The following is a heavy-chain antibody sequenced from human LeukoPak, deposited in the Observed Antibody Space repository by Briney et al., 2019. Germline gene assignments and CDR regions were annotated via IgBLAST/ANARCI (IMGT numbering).Heavy chain of an antibody. CDR1: GFTFSGYG. D-gene: IGHD3-10*01. CDR3: AKDGSRDSRWPHLVEY. Sequence: PGGSLRLSCAASGFTFSGYGMHWVRQAPGKGLQWVAVISYDGSNKYYADSVKGRFTISRDNSKNTLYLQMNSLRAEDTAVYYCAKDGSRDSRWPHLVEYWGQGTLVTVSS. CDR2: ISYDGSNK. V-gene: IGHV3-30*18. J-gene: IGHJ4*02.